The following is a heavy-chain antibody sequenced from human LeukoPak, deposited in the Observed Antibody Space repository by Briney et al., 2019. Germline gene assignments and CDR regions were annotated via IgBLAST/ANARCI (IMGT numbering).Heavy chain of an antibody. V-gene: IGHV4-59*01. CDR2: IYYSGST. J-gene: IGHJ4*02. CDR3: ARDGPLGHFDY. CDR1: GVSISSYY. Sequence: SETLSLTCTVSGVSISSYYWSWIRQPPGKGLEWIGYIYYSGSTNYNPSLKSRVTISVDTSKNQFSLKLSSVTAADTAVYYCARDGPLGHFDYWGQGTLVTVSS.